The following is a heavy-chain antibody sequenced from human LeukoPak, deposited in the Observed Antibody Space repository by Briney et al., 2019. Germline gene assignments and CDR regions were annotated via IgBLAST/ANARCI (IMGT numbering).Heavy chain of an antibody. D-gene: IGHD6-13*01. V-gene: IGHV3-9*01. CDR1: GFTFDDYA. CDR3: VKVTAAGFVDH. Sequence: SLRLSCAASGFTFDDYAMHWVRQAPGKGLEWVSGIGWNSGGIVYADSVKGRFTISRDNAKNSLYLQMNSLGAEDTALYYCVKVTAAGFVDHWGQGTLVTVSS. J-gene: IGHJ4*02. CDR2: IGWNSGGI.